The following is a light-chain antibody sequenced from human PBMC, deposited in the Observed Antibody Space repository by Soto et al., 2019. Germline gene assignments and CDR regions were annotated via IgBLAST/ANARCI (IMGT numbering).Light chain of an antibody. CDR2: EAS. J-gene: IGKJ1*01. CDR1: QSISSW. Sequence: DIQMTQSPSTLSASVGEIVTITCRASQSISSWLAWYQQKPGKAPKLLIYEASNLQSGVPSRFRGGGSGTEFTLTISSLQPEDVATYYCQNFDSAPQTFGQGTKVDIK. V-gene: IGKV1-5*01. CDR3: QNFDSAPQT.